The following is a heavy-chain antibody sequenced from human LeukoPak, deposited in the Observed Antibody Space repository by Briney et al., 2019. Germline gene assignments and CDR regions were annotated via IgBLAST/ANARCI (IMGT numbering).Heavy chain of an antibody. V-gene: IGHV1-46*01. J-gene: IGHJ4*02. CDR3: AGVGQQLVLSLDY. CDR1: GSTFTSYY. CDR2: INPSGDST. D-gene: IGHD6-13*01. Sequence: GASVKVSCKASGSTFTSYYMHWVRQAPGQGLEWMGIINPSGDSTSYAQKFQGRVTMTRDTSTSTVYMELSSLRSEDTAVYYCAGVGQQLVLSLDYWGQGTLVTVSP.